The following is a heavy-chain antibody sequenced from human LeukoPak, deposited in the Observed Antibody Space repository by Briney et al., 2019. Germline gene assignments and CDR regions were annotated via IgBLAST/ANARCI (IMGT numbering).Heavy chain of an antibody. CDR2: INHSGST. V-gene: IGHV4-34*01. Sequence: SETLSLACAVYGGSFSGYYWSWIRQPPGKGLEWIGEINHSGSTNYNPSLKSRVTISVDKSKNQFSLKLSSVTAADTAVYYCAREGIAVAGTSSWFDPWGQGTLVTVSS. CDR3: AREGIAVAGTSSWFDP. D-gene: IGHD6-19*01. CDR1: GGSFSGYY. J-gene: IGHJ5*02.